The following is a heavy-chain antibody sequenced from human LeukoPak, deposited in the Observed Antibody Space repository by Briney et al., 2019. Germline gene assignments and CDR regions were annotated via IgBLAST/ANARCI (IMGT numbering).Heavy chain of an antibody. Sequence: GGSLRLSCAASGFTFSSYAMSWVRQVPGKGLEWVSGISWNSGSIGYADSVKGRFTISRDNAKNSLYLQMNSLRAEDTALYYCARAIAVAGLSTHYYFDYWGQGTLVTVSS. CDR3: ARAIAVAGLSTHYYFDY. D-gene: IGHD6-19*01. CDR1: GFTFSSYA. J-gene: IGHJ4*02. V-gene: IGHV3-9*01. CDR2: ISWNSGSI.